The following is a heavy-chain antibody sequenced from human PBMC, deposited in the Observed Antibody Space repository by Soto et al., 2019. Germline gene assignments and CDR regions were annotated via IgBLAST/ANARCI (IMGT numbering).Heavy chain of an antibody. CDR1: GFTFSSYG. D-gene: IGHD6-6*01. CDR3: ARDQFPMRARVAARHVLYY. Sequence: GGSLRLSCAASGFTFSSYGMHWVRQAPGKGLEWVAVIWYDGSNKYYADSVKGRFTISRDNSKNTLYLQMNSLRAEDTAVYYCARDQFPMRARVAARHVLYYWGQGTLVTVSS. CDR2: IWYDGSNK. J-gene: IGHJ4*02. V-gene: IGHV3-33*01.